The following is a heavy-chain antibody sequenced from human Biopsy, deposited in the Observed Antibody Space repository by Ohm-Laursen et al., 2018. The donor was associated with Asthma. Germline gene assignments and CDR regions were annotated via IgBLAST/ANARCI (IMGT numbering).Heavy chain of an antibody. Sequence: SLRLSCSASGFTLGDYWMSWVRQVPGKGLEWVANIKHDGTEKNHEDSLKGRFTISRDNAKNSLFLHMNSLRAGDSAVYYCARGGYCTSPTCPWGRYATDVWGQGTTVTVS. J-gene: IGHJ6*02. CDR1: GFTLGDYW. D-gene: IGHD2-8*01. V-gene: IGHV3-7*01. CDR3: ARGGYCTSPTCPWGRYATDV. CDR2: IKHDGTEK.